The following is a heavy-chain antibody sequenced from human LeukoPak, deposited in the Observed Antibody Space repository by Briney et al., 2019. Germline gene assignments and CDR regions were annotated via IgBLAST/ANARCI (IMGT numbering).Heavy chain of an antibody. CDR3: ARDNVSFTKYAFDI. J-gene: IGHJ3*02. CDR1: GGSFSGYY. D-gene: IGHD1-1*01. V-gene: IGHV4-34*01. CDR2: INHSGST. Sequence: PSETLSLTCAVYGGSFSGYYWSWIRQPPGKGLEWIGEINHSGSTNYNPSLKSRVTISVDTSKNQFSLKLSSVTAADTAVYYCARDNVSFTKYAFDIWGQGTMVTVSS.